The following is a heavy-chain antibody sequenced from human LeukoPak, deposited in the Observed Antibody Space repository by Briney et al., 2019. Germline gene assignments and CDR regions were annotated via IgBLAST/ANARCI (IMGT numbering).Heavy chain of an antibody. J-gene: IGHJ4*02. CDR3: ARDQGIVVVPAATFDY. D-gene: IGHD2-2*01. V-gene: IGHV3-33*08. CDR2: IWYDGSNK. CDR1: GFTFSSYA. Sequence: GRSLRLSCAASGFTFSSYAMHWVRQAPGKGLEWGAVIWYDGSNKYYADSVKGRFTISRDNSKNTLYLQMNSLRAEDTAVYYCARDQGIVVVPAATFDYWGQGTLVTVSS.